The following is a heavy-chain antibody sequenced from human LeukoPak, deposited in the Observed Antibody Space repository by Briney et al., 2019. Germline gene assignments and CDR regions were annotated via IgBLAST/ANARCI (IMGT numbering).Heavy chain of an antibody. CDR2: INWHGGGN. CDR1: GFHLEEYG. D-gene: IGHD5-24*01. V-gene: IGHV3-20*04. Sequence: GGSLPLSCGASGFHLEEYGMTWLRQVARKGLEWVSGINWHGGGNGYLESVQGRFTISRDHAKKSLYLQINSRNVDNKALFYFARAGPAPMAARSGRFYYSYMHAWAIGPTVPVSS. CDR3: ARAGPAPMAARSGRFYYSYMHA. J-gene: IGHJ6*03.